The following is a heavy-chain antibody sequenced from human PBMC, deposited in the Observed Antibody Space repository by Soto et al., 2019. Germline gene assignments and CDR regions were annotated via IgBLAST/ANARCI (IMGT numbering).Heavy chain of an antibody. Sequence: VLLVESGGGLVQPGGSLRLSCVASGFTVSNNSMTWVRQAPGKGLEWVSNMYSGGETFYTDSVKGRFTISRDSSTNTLYLQMDNVRAEDTAVHYCARDPGVNWAWGKGTTVTVSS. D-gene: IGHD2-8*01. J-gene: IGHJ6*04. CDR3: ARDPGVNWA. CDR2: MYSGGET. CDR1: GFTVSNNS. V-gene: IGHV3-66*01.